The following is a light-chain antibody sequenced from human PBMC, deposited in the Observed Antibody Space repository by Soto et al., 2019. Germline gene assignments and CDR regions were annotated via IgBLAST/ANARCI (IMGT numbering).Light chain of an antibody. CDR1: SSDVGAYNN. CDR2: EVS. Sequence: QSALTQPASVSGSPGQSITIPCTGTSSDVGAYNNVSWYQQHPDKVPKLVIYEVSNRPSGISNRFSGSKSGNTASLTISGLQAEDEADYYCSSYTSSSTLVFGGGTQLTVL. V-gene: IGLV2-14*01. J-gene: IGLJ3*02. CDR3: SSYTSSSTLV.